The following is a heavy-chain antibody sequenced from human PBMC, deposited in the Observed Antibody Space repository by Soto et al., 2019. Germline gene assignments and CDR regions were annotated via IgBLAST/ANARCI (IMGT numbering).Heavy chain of an antibody. J-gene: IGHJ4*02. Sequence: PGGSLRLSCAAPGFPVSSNYMSWVRQAPGKGLEWVSLIYSAGNTYYADSVEGRFTISRDNSKNALYLQMNSLRAEDTAVYYCARNAIAVADPFDYWGQGTLVTVSS. D-gene: IGHD6-19*01. CDR1: GFPVSSNY. CDR3: ARNAIAVADPFDY. V-gene: IGHV3-53*01. CDR2: IYSAGNT.